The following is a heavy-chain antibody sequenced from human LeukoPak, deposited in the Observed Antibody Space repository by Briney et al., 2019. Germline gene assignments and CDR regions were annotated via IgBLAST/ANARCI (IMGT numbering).Heavy chain of an antibody. Sequence: SETLSLTCTVSGDSISSYYWNWIRQPAGKELEWIGRIFTGGNTNYNPSLKSRVTMSADTSNNQFSLRLSSVTAADTAVYYCARASRNSGSTAFDIWGQGTLVTVSS. CDR1: GDSISSYY. CDR2: IFTGGNT. V-gene: IGHV4-4*07. CDR3: ARASRNSGSTAFDI. J-gene: IGHJ3*02. D-gene: IGHD3-10*01.